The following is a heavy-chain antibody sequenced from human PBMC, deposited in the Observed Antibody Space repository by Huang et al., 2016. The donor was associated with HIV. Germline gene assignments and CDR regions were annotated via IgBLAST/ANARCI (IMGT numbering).Heavy chain of an antibody. Sequence: QVQLEQWGAGLLKASETLSLTCAVYGGSFSGYYWNWLRQAPGNGLEWVGEINHSGNTNYNPSLKMRVNISGDTAKSQFSLYLTSLSAADTGTYFCARRYNSRRDYWGRGTLVTVHS. CDR2: INHSGNT. J-gene: IGHJ4*02. CDR3: ARRYNSRRDY. CDR1: GGSFSGYY. V-gene: IGHV4-34*02. D-gene: IGHD3-22*01.